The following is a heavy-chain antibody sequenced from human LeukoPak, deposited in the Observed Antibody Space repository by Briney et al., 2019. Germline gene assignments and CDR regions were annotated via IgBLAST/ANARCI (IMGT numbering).Heavy chain of an antibody. CDR3: ASLAVAGIPTLYYYGMDV. CDR2: ISYDGSNK. V-gene: IGHV3-30-3*01. Sequence: GGSLRLSCAASGFTFSSYAMHWVRQAPGKGLEWVAVISYDGSNKYYADSVKGRFTISRDNSKNTLYLQMNSLRAEDTAVYYCASLAVAGIPTLYYYGMDVWGQGTTVTVSS. CDR1: GFTFSSYA. D-gene: IGHD6-19*01. J-gene: IGHJ6*02.